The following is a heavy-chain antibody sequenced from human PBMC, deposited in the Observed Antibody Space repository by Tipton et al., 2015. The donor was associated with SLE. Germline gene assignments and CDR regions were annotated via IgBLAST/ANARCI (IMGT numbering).Heavy chain of an antibody. V-gene: IGHV4-34*01. CDR1: GGSISSYY. D-gene: IGHD3-3*01. CDR2: VNHGGSA. CDR3: ARTEDPLEWLVPV. Sequence: TLSLTCTVSGGSISSYYWNWIRQPPGKGLEWIGEVNHGGSAYYSPSLQSRVSISVDTSKSQVSLNLSSVTAADTAVYYCARTEDPLEWLVPVWGQGILVTVSS. J-gene: IGHJ4*02.